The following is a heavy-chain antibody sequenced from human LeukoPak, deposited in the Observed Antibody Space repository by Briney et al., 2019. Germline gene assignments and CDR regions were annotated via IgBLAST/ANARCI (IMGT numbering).Heavy chain of an antibody. J-gene: IGHJ4*02. Sequence: GESLKISCKGSGYSFTSYWIGWVRQMPGKGLEWMGIIYPGDSDTRYSPSFQGQVTISADKSISTAYLQWSSLKASDTAMYYCAIGTYYYDSSGYYSIQFDYWGQGTLVTVSS. CDR2: IYPGDSDT. CDR3: AIGTYYYDSSGYYSIQFDY. V-gene: IGHV5-51*01. D-gene: IGHD3-22*01. CDR1: GYSFTSYW.